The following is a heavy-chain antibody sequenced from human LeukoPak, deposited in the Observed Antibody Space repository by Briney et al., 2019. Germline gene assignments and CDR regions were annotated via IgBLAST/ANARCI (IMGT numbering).Heavy chain of an antibody. J-gene: IGHJ5*02. CDR3: ARVSGSIRFGPKGWFDP. CDR1: GGSISSSSYY. V-gene: IGHV4-61*01. Sequence: SETLSLTCTVSGGSISSSSYYWSWIRQPPGKGLEWIGNVYYSGSTKYNPSLKSRVTISVDTSKNQFSLKLSSVTAADTAVYYCARVSGSIRFGPKGWFDPWGQGTLVTVSS. CDR2: VYYSGST. D-gene: IGHD3-10*01.